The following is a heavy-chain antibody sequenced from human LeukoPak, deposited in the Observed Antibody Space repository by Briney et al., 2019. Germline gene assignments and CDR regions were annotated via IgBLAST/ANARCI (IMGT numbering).Heavy chain of an antibody. J-gene: IGHJ4*02. D-gene: IGHD2-15*01. CDR3: ARDLSVGGLDT. CDR1: GFTFSSYG. Sequence: GRSLRLSCAASGFTFSSYGFHWVRQAPGKGLEWVTLIWYDGTRENYADSVKGRFTISRDNSKNTLYLQMNSLRAEDTAVYYCARDLSVGGLDTGGQGTLVTVSS. V-gene: IGHV3-33*01. CDR2: IWYDGTRE.